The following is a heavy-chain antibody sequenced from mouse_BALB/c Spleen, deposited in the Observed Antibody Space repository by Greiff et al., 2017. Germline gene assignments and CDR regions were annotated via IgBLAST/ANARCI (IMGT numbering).Heavy chain of an antibody. D-gene: IGHD1-1*01. CDR1: GYSFTSYY. J-gene: IGHJ2*01. CDR3: LITTVVADY. CDR2: IFPGSGNT. V-gene: IGHV1-66*01. Sequence: VQLVESGPELVKPGASVKISCKASGYSFTSYYIHWVKQRPGQGLEWIGWIFPGSGNTKYNEKFKGKATLTADTSSSTAYMQLSSLTSEDSAVYFCLITTVVADYWGQGTTLTVSS.